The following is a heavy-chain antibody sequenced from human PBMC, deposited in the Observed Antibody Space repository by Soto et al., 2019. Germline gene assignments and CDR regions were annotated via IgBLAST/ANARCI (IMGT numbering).Heavy chain of an antibody. CDR1: GFTVSSNY. Sequence: PGGSLRLSCAASGFTVSSNYMIWVRQAPGKGLEWVSVIYSGGSTYYADSVKGRFTISRDNSKNTLYLQMNSLRAEDTAVYYCATNRLGDYDFWSGYRLDYWGQGTLVTVSS. J-gene: IGHJ4*02. CDR3: ATNRLGDYDFWSGYRLDY. CDR2: IYSGGST. V-gene: IGHV3-53*01. D-gene: IGHD3-3*01.